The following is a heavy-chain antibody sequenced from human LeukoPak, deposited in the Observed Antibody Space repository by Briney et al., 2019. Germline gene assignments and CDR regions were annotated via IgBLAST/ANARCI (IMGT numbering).Heavy chain of an antibody. CDR3: ARTKSEYYDILTGYYFDLAFDI. V-gene: IGHV1-69*05. CDR2: IIPIFGTA. CDR1: GGTFSSYA. D-gene: IGHD3-9*01. J-gene: IGHJ3*02. Sequence: SVKVSCKASGGTFSSYAICWVRQAPGQGLEWMGRIIPIFGTANYAQKFQGRVTITTDESTSTAYMELSSLTSEDTAVYYCARTKSEYYDILTGYYFDLAFDIWGQGTMVTVSS.